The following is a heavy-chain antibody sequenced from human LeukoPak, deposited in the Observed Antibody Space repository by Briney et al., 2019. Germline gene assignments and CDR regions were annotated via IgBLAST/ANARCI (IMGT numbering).Heavy chain of an antibody. CDR3: AKDSFSHNGIYDALDI. J-gene: IGHJ3*02. D-gene: IGHD2-8*01. V-gene: IGHV3-23*01. CDR1: GFTFSTYA. Sequence: GGSLRLSCAASGFTFSTYAMTWVRQAPGMGLEWVSTIGGGPVYYADSVKGRFIISRDDSKNMLFLQMDSLRAEDTAIYYCAKDSFSHNGIYDALDIWGQGTVVTVSS. CDR2: IGGGPV.